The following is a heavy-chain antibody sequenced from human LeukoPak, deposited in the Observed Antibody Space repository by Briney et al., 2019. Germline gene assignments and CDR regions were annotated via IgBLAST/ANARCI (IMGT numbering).Heavy chain of an antibody. Sequence: SETLSLTCTVPGGSISSYYWSWIRQPPGKGLEWIGYIYYSGTANYNPSLRSRVTISVDTSKNQFSLKLSSVTAADTAVYFCARQVGATFDYWGQGALVTVSS. J-gene: IGHJ4*02. CDR3: ARQVGATFDY. V-gene: IGHV4-59*08. CDR2: IYYSGTA. D-gene: IGHD1-26*01. CDR1: GGSISSYY.